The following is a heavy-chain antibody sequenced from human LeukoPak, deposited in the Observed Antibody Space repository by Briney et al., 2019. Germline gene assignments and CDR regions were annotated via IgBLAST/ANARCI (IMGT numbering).Heavy chain of an antibody. V-gene: IGHV4-39*07. Sequence: SETLSLTCTVSGGSISSSSYYWGWIRQPPGKGLEWIGSIYYSGSTYYNPSLKSRVTISVDTSKNQFSLKLSSVTAADTAVYYCARAPLIEWELPFDYWGQGTLVTVSS. J-gene: IGHJ4*02. D-gene: IGHD1-26*01. CDR2: IYYSGST. CDR1: GGSISSSSYY. CDR3: ARAPLIEWELPFDY.